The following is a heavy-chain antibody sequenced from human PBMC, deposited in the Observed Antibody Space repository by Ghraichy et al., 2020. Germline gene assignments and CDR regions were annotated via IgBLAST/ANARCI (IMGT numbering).Heavy chain of an antibody. J-gene: IGHJ4*02. D-gene: IGHD3-16*01. Sequence: GGSLRLSCAASGFTFSSYSMHWVRQAPGKGLEWVAVISYDGSSQYYTDSVKGRFTISRDNSKNTLYLQMNSLRPEDTAVFYCAREPVWGSFPSFYFDYWGQGTLVTVSS. V-gene: IGHV3-30-3*01. CDR3: AREPVWGSFPSFYFDY. CDR1: GFTFSSYS. CDR2: ISYDGSSQ.